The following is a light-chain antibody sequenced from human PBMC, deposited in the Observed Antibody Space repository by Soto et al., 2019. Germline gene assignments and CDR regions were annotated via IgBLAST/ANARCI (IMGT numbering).Light chain of an antibody. CDR3: QQGTTYPLP. Sequence: DIQLTQSPSFLSASVGDRVTITCRASQDISSHLAWYQQKPAKAPKLLIYAASTLQSGVPSGFGGSGASREFPLTITSLQPEDCATYYCQQGTTYPLPFGGGAKVEIK. J-gene: IGKJ4*01. CDR2: AAS. CDR1: QDISSH. V-gene: IGKV1-9*01.